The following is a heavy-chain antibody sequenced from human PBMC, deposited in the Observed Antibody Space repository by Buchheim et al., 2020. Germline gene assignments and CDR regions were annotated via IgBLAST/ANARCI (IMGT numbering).Heavy chain of an antibody. Sequence: QVQLQQWGAGLLKPSETLSLTCAVYGGSFSGYYWSWIRQPPGKGLEWIGEINHSGSTNYNPSLKSRVTISVDTSKNQFSLKLSSVTAADTAVYYCAREMVVAKYPYYYYGMDVWGQGTT. CDR1: GGSFSGYY. CDR3: AREMVVAKYPYYYYGMDV. D-gene: IGHD2-15*01. J-gene: IGHJ6*02. CDR2: INHSGST. V-gene: IGHV4-34*01.